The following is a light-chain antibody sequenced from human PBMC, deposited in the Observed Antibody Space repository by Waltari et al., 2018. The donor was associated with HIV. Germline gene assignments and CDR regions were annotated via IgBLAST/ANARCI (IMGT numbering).Light chain of an antibody. CDR2: EDD. CDR3: QVWDSSSDHRI. J-gene: IGLJ2*01. CDR1: HIGVKS. V-gene: IGLV3-21*02. Sequence: SYVLTQPPSESVAPGQTARITSEGQHIGVKSLHWYQQKPGQATVLVIYEDDDRPSGIPVRFSGSSSGNTATLTINRVEAGDEADYYCQVWDSSSDHRIFGGGTKLTVL.